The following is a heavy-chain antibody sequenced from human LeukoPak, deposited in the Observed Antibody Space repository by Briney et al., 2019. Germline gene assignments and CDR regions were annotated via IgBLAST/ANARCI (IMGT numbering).Heavy chain of an antibody. CDR2: ISSTGNTI. Sequence: GGSLRLSCAASGFTFSSFEINWVRQAPGKGLEWVSYISSTGNTIYYAESVKGRFTLSRDNAKNSLYLEMNSLRAEDTAVYYCARERIFGDYLDFWGQGTLVTVSS. V-gene: IGHV3-48*03. CDR3: ARERIFGDYLDF. D-gene: IGHD3-10*02. J-gene: IGHJ4*02. CDR1: GFTFSSFE.